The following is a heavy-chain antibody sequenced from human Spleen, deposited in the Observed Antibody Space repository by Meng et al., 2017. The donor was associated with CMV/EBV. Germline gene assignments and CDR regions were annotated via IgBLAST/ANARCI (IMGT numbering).Heavy chain of an antibody. CDR2: ISGSGSAI. Sequence: GESLKISCAAFEFTFSNYRMNWVRQAPGKGLEWVSYISGSGSAIYYANSVKGRFTISRDNAKNSLDLQMNGLRAEDTAVYFCARAYNVPGWFDPWGQGTQVTVSS. D-gene: IGHD1-14*01. CDR1: EFTFSNYR. CDR3: ARAYNVPGWFDP. V-gene: IGHV3-48*04. J-gene: IGHJ5*02.